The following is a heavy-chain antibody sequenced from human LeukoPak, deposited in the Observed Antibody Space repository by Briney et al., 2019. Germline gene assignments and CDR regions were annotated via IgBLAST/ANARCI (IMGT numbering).Heavy chain of an antibody. J-gene: IGHJ6*02. V-gene: IGHV1-18*01. CDR3: ARDQMATITYYYYGMDV. CDR1: GYTFTSYG. CDR2: ISAHNGNT. Sequence: GASVKVSCKASGYTFTSYGISWVRQAPGQGLEWMGWISAHNGNTNYAQKLQGRVTLTTDTSTSTAFMELRSLRSDDTAVYYCARDQMATITYYYYGMDVWGQGTTVTVSS. D-gene: IGHD5-24*01.